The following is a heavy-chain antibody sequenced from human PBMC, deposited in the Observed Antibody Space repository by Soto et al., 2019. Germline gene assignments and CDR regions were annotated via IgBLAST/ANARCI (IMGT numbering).Heavy chain of an antibody. Sequence: SETLSLTCAVYGGSFSGYYWSWIRQPPGEGLEWIGEINHSGSTNYNPSLKSRVTISVDTSKNQFSLKLSSVAAADTAVYYCARGIRYSSSAGPLDYWGQGTLVTVSS. D-gene: IGHD6-6*01. V-gene: IGHV4-34*01. CDR1: GGSFSGYY. CDR2: INHSGST. J-gene: IGHJ4*02. CDR3: ARGIRYSSSAGPLDY.